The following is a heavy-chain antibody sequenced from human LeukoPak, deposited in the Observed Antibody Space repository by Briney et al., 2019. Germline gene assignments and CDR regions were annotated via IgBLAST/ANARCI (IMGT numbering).Heavy chain of an antibody. J-gene: IGHJ4*02. CDR2: IIPILGIA. D-gene: IGHD5-18*01. CDR1: GGTFSSYA. CDR3: ATHLNVDPAYSFLRDYYFDY. Sequence: SVKVSCKASGGTFSSYAISWVRQAPGQGLEWMGRIIPILGIANYAQKFQGRVTITADKSTSTAYMELSSLRSEDTAVYYCATHLNVDPAYSFLRDYYFDYWGQGTLVTVSS. V-gene: IGHV1-69*04.